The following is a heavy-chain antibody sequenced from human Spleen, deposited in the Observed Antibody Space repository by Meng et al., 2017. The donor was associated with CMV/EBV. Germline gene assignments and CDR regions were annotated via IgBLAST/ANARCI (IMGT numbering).Heavy chain of an antibody. J-gene: IGHJ4*02. V-gene: IGHV1-18*01. CDR1: YTFRNYG. Sequence: YTFRNYGITWLRQAPGQGLECMGYIRGDNGNTEYAQKFQGRVTMTTDTSTTAYLELKSLRFDDTAVYYCARDRGALRFLEGLPHLDYWGQGTLVTVSS. D-gene: IGHD3-3*01. CDR3: ARDRGALRFLEGLPHLDY. CDR2: IRGDNGNT.